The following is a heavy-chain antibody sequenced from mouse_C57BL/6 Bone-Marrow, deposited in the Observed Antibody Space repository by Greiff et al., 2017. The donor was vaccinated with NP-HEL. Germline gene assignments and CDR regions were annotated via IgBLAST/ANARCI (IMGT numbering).Heavy chain of an antibody. V-gene: IGHV1-80*01. CDR3: ARGATVVAGGYY. Sequence: QVQLKQSGAELVKPGASVKISCKASGYAFSSYWMNWVKQRPGKGLEWIGQIYPGDGDTNYNGKFKGKATLTADKSSSTAYMQLSSLTSEDSAVYFCARGATVVAGGYYWGQGTTLTVSS. J-gene: IGHJ2*01. CDR2: IYPGDGDT. CDR1: GYAFSSYW. D-gene: IGHD1-1*01.